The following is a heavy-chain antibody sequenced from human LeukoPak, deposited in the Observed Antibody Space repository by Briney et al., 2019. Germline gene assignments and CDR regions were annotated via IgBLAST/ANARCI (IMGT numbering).Heavy chain of an antibody. V-gene: IGHV1-18*04. CDR2: ISAYNGNT. D-gene: IGHD6-6*01. Sequence: GASVKVSCKASGHTFTGYYMHWVRQAPGQGLEWMGWISAYNGNTNYAQKLQGRVTMTTDTSTSTAYMELRSLRSDDTAVYYCARVLEYSRSASLLFDYWGQVNLVTVSS. CDR1: GHTFTGYY. J-gene: IGHJ4*02. CDR3: ARVLEYSRSASLLFDY.